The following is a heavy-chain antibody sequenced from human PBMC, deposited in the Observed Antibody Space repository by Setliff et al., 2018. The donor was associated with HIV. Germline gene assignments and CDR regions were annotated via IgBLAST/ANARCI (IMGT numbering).Heavy chain of an antibody. D-gene: IGHD6-13*01. CDR3: ASWPSSYWSYSYYYIDV. CDR2: IVPILNTG. V-gene: IGHV1-69*13. J-gene: IGHJ6*03. CDR1: GGTFRSHE. Sequence: ASVKVSCKASGGTFRSHEISWVRQAPGQGLEWMGGIVPILNTGNYAPKFQGRVTITADESTTTAYMELSSLRSEDTAVYYCASWPSSYWSYSYYYIDVWGKGTTVTVSS.